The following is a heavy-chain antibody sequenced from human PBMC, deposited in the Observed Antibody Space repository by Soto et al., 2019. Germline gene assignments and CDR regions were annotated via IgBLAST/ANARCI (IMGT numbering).Heavy chain of an antibody. Sequence: ASVKVSCKASGYIFSHYGIGWVRQAPGQGLEWMGWISAYNGNTHYAEKLQGRVTMTTDTSTSTADMELRSLRSDDTAVYYCARGGQECSSTRCSYIYDGMDVWGQGXTVT. CDR2: ISAYNGNT. CDR1: GYIFSHYG. V-gene: IGHV1-18*01. D-gene: IGHD2-2*01. CDR3: ARGGQECSSTRCSYIYDGMDV. J-gene: IGHJ6*02.